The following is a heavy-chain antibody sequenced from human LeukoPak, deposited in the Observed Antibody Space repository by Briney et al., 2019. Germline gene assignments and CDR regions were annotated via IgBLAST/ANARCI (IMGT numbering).Heavy chain of an antibody. J-gene: IGHJ4*02. CDR3: ARDGISPPLMVRGFIIAAHNDY. D-gene: IGHD3-10*01. V-gene: IGHV3-23*01. CDR1: GFTFSSYA. Sequence: PGGSLRLSCAASGFTFSSYAMSWVRQAPGKGLEWVSAISGSGGSTYYADSVKGRFTISRDNAKNSLYLQMNSLRAEDTAVYYCARDGISPPLMVRGFIIAAHNDYWGQGTLVTVSS. CDR2: ISGSGGST.